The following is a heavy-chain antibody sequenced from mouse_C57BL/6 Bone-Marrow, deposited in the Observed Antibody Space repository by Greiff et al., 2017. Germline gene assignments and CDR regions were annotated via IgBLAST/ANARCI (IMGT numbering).Heavy chain of an antibody. CDR3: AKEGVVADYYAMDY. Sequence: QVQLQQPGAELVKPGASVKMSCKASGYTFTSYWITWVKQRPGQGLEWIGDIYPGSGSTNYNEKFTSKATLTVDPSSSTAYLQLSSRTSEDSAVYYCAKEGVVADYYAMDYWGEGTSDTVSS. J-gene: IGHJ4*01. CDR1: GYTFTSYW. D-gene: IGHD1-1*01. CDR2: IYPGSGST. V-gene: IGHV1-55*01.